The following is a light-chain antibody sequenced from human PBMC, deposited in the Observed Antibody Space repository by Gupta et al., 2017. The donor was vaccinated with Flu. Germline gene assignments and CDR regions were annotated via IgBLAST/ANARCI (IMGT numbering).Light chain of an antibody. V-gene: IGLV2-14*03. CDR1: SSDVGGYNY. CDR2: DVR. CDR3: ASYTSSSTVI. Sequence: SITISCTGTSSDVGGYNYVSWYQQHPGKAPKLMIYDVRNRPSGVSIRFSGSKSGTTASLTISGLQAEDEAHDYCASYTSSSTVIFGGGTKLTVL. J-gene: IGLJ2*01.